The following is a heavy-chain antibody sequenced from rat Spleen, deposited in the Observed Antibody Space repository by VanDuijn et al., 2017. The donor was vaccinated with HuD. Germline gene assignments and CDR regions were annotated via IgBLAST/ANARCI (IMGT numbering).Heavy chain of an antibody. D-gene: IGHD4-3*01. CDR1: FYSIKSSYR. V-gene: IGHV3-3*01. Sequence: VQLQESGPGLVKPSQSLSLACSVTFYSIKSSYRWNWIRKSPGNKLEWMGFIDGEGSANYNPSLKSRISITRDTSKNQFFLQVNSVTAEDTATYYCARARYNSGYFDYWGQGVMVTVSS. J-gene: IGHJ2*01. CDR2: IDGEGSA. CDR3: ARARYNSGYFDY.